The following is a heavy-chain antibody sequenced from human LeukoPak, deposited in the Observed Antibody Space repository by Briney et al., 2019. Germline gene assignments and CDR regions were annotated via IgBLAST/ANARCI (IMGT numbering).Heavy chain of an antibody. J-gene: IGHJ4*02. CDR2: IKQDGSEK. CDR1: GFTFSNYW. V-gene: IGHV3-7*01. Sequence: GGSLRLSCAASGFTFSNYWMNWVRQAPGKGLEWVADIKQDGSEKYYVDSVKGRFTISRDNSKNTLYLQMNSLRAEDTAVYYCARENGRQIISPYFDHWGQGTLVTVSS. CDR3: ARENGRQIISPYFDH. D-gene: IGHD3-10*01.